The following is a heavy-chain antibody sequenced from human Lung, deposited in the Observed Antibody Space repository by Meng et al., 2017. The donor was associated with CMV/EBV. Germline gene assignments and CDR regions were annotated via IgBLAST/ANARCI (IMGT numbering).Heavy chain of an antibody. D-gene: IGHD3-3*01. CDR2: ISTYNGNT. CDR1: GYTFTSYG. CDR3: ARDWRLMNAQPNWFDP. J-gene: IGHJ5*02. Sequence: ASVXVSCKASGYTFTSYGINWVRQAPGQGLEWMAWISTYNGNTYYAQKFQGRVTLTTDTSTSAAYMELRSLRSDDTAVYYCARDWRLMNAQPNWFDPWGQGXLVTVSS. V-gene: IGHV1-18*01.